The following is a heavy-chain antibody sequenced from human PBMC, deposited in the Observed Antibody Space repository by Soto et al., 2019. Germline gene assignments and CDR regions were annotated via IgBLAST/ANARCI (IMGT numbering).Heavy chain of an antibody. CDR3: AKDALLSRYCSGGSCYYFDY. CDR1: GFTFRSYG. J-gene: IGHJ4*02. V-gene: IGHV3-30*18. CDR2: ISYYGSNK. D-gene: IGHD2-15*01. Sequence: GGSLRLSCAAPGFTFRSYGMHWVRQAPGQGLGLVAVISYYGSNKYYADSVKGRFTISRDNSKNTLYLQMNSLRAEDTAVYYCAKDALLSRYCSGGSCYYFDYWGQGTLVTVSS.